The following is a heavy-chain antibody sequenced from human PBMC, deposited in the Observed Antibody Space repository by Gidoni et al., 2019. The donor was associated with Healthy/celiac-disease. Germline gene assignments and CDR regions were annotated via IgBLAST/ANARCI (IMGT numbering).Heavy chain of an antibody. J-gene: IGHJ6*02. V-gene: IGHV4-34*01. CDR3: ARYGAVGRYDFSDGMDV. Sequence: QVQLQPWGAGLLKPSEPLSLTCAVYGGSSGGHYWSWIRQPPGKGLEWIGEIHHSGSTNNNPSLKSRVTISVDTSKNQFSLRLSSVTAADTAVYYGARYGAVGRYDFSDGMDVWGQGTTVTVSS. CDR2: IHHSGST. D-gene: IGHD3-3*01. CDR1: GGSSGGHY.